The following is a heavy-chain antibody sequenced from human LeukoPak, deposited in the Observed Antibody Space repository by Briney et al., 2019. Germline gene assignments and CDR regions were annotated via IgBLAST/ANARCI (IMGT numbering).Heavy chain of an antibody. V-gene: IGHV4-39*07. D-gene: IGHD4-23*01. J-gene: IGHJ4*02. Sequence: SETLSLTCTVSGGSISSSSYYWGWIRQAPGKGLEWIGSFEYGGSTYYNPSLKSRVTMSVDTSKNQFSLKLSSVTAADTAMYYCARVSRGNSVGGDYWGQGTLVTVSS. CDR2: FEYGGST. CDR3: ARVSRGNSVGGDY. CDR1: GGSISSSSYY.